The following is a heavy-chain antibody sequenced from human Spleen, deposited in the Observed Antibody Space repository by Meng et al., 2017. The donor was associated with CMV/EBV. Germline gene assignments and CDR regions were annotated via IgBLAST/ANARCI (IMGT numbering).Heavy chain of an antibody. V-gene: IGHV1-18*01. CDR2: VNGYNGNT. Sequence: ASVKVSCKASGFSLINYGVTWVRQAPGQGLEWMGWVNGYNGNTKYAQKVQGRVTMTTDTSTSTAYMDLWSLRSDDTAVYYCARGGDYGDFHDPFDYWGQGTLVTVSS. CDR3: ARGGDYGDFHDPFDY. J-gene: IGHJ4*02. CDR1: GFSLINYG. D-gene: IGHD4-17*01.